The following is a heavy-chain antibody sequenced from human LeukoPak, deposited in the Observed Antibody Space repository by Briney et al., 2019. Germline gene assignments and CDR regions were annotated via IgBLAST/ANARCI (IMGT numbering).Heavy chain of an antibody. V-gene: IGHV4-31*03. CDR1: GGSISSGGYY. Sequence: PSQTLSLTCTVSGGSISSGGYYWSWIRQHPGKGLEWIGYIYYSGSTYYNPSLKSRVTISVDTSKNQFSLKLSSVTAADTAVYYCARTYTIKVRGVIGGVYNWFDPWGQGTLVTVSS. CDR2: IYYSGST. J-gene: IGHJ5*02. D-gene: IGHD3-10*01. CDR3: ARTYTIKVRGVIGGVYNWFDP.